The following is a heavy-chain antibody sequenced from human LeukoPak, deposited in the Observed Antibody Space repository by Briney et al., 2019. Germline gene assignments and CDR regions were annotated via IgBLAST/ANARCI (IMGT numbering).Heavy chain of an antibody. CDR1: GFTFSSYA. CDR2: ISGSGGGT. D-gene: IGHD2-21*02. Sequence: GGSLRLSCAASGFTFSSYAMSWVRQAPGKGLEWVSAISGSGGGTYYADSVKGRFTISRDNSKNTLFLQMDSLRGEDTAVYYCAKDFNTAHNYYYLDVWGKGTTVTVSS. CDR3: AKDFNTAHNYYYLDV. J-gene: IGHJ6*03. V-gene: IGHV3-23*01.